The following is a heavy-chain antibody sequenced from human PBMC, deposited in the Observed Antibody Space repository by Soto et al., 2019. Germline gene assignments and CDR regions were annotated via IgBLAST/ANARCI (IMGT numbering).Heavy chain of an antibody. CDR3: ARCGYGGNSDAFDI. D-gene: IGHD2-21*02. CDR2: IIPIFGTA. Sequence: QVQLVQSGAEVKKPGSSVKVSCKASGGTFSSYAISWVRHAPGQGLEWMGGIIPIFGTANYAQKFQGRVTITADESTSTAYMELSSLSSEDTAVYYCARCGYGGNSDAFDIWGQGTMVTVSS. CDR1: GGTFSSYA. J-gene: IGHJ3*02. V-gene: IGHV1-69*12.